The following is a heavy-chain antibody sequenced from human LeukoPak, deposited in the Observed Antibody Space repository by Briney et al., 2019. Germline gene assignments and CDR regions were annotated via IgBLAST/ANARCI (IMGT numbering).Heavy chain of an antibody. D-gene: IGHD6-19*01. V-gene: IGHV3-9*01. Sequence: PGRSLRLSCAASGFTFDDYAMHWVRQAPGKGLEWVSGISWNSGSIGYADSVKGRFTISRDNAKNSLYLQMNSLRAEDTALYYCAKERASSVRKWLVLGAEVWFDPWGQGTLVTVSS. CDR1: GFTFDDYA. J-gene: IGHJ5*02. CDR3: AKERASSVRKWLVLGAEVWFDP. CDR2: ISWNSGSI.